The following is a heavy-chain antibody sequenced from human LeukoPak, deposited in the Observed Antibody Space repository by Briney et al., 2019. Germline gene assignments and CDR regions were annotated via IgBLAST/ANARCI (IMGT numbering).Heavy chain of an antibody. Sequence: GESLKISCRGSGYTFTTHWIGWVRQMPGKGLEWMGIIYPGDSDTRYSPSFQGQVTISADRSISTAYLQWSSLKASDTAMYYCARSEVAGIEFWGQGTLVTVSS. D-gene: IGHD6-19*01. CDR3: ARSEVAGIEF. J-gene: IGHJ4*02. CDR2: IYPGDSDT. V-gene: IGHV5-51*01. CDR1: GYTFTTHW.